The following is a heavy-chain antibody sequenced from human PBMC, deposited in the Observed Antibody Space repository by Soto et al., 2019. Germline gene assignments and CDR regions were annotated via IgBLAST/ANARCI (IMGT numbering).Heavy chain of an antibody. CDR1: GGSISSYY. Sequence: SETLSLTCTVSGGSISSYYWSWIRQPPGKGLEWIGYIYYSGSTNYNPSLKSRVTISVDTSKNQFSLKLSSVTAADTAVYYCARWGYCSSNSCLDSDAFDIWGQGTMVTVSS. CDR2: IYYSGST. J-gene: IGHJ3*02. CDR3: ARWGYCSSNSCLDSDAFDI. V-gene: IGHV4-59*01. D-gene: IGHD2-2*01.